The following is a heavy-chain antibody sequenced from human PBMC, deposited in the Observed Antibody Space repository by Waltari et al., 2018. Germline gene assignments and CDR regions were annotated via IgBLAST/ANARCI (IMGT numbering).Heavy chain of an antibody. D-gene: IGHD6-13*01. J-gene: IGHJ4*02. CDR2: ISSKTYGGRP. CDR1: GFTFGDYA. Sequence: EVQVVESGGGLVEPGRSLRLSCTASGFTFGDYALTWVRQAPGKGIEWIAVISSKTYGGRPQYAASVKGRFVVSTDDSTTIAYLQMYSLRTEDTGMYYCTRAVAAAGTGYSDYWGQGALVTVSS. CDR3: TRAVAAAGTGYSDY. V-gene: IGHV3-49*04.